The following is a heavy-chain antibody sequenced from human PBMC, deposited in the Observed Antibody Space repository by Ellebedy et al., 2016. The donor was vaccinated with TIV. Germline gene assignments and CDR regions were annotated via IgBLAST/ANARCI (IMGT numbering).Heavy chain of an antibody. CDR3: ARQVGYSYGSYYYYYGMDV. D-gene: IGHD5-18*01. V-gene: IGHV4-39*01. CDR1: GGSISSSSYY. CDR2: IYYSGST. Sequence: GSLRLXXTVSGGSISSSSYYWGWIRQPPGKGLEWIGSIYYSGSTYYNPSLKSRVTISVDTSKNQFSLKLSSVTAADTAVYYCARQVGYSYGSYYYYYGMDVWGQGTTVTVSS. J-gene: IGHJ6*02.